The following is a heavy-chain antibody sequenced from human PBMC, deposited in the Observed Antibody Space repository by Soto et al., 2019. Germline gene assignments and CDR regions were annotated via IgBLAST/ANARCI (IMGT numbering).Heavy chain of an antibody. D-gene: IGHD5-18*01. CDR3: ARIPRYSLPTSDDLDS. V-gene: IGHV1-69*13. J-gene: IGHJ4*02. CDR2: ITPIYPTT. CDR1: GGTFYTYT. Sequence: GASVKVSCKASGGTFYTYTFSWVRQAPGQGLEWMGSITPIYPTTNYAEKFQGRLTVTADGSTNTAYMELNSLTSDDTAVYYCARIPRYSLPTSDDLDSWGQGTLVTVSS.